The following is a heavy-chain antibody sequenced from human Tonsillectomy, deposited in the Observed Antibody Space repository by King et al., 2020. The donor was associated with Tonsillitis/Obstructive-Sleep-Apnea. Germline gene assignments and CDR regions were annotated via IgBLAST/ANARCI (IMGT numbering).Heavy chain of an antibody. Sequence: VQLVESGGGLGQPGGSLRLSCAASGFTFSSYWMHWVRQAPGKGLVWVSRINSDGSSTSYADSVKGRFTISRDNAKNTLYLQMNSLRAEDTAVYYCARVYYLYGEWIPAPGGLDYWGQGTLVTVSS. V-gene: IGHV3-74*01. CDR2: INSDGSST. CDR1: GFTFSSYW. J-gene: IGHJ4*02. D-gene: IGHD3-10*02. CDR3: ARVYYLYGEWIPAPGGLDY.